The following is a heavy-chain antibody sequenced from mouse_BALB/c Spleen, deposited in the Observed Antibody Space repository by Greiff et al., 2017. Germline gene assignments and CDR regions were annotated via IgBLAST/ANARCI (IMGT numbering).Heavy chain of an antibody. CDR1: GYTFTNYW. CDR2: IYPGGGYT. Sequence: QVQLQQSGAELVRPGTSVKISCKASGYTFTNYWLGWVKQRPGHGLEWIGDIYPGGGYTNYNEKFKGKATLTADTSSSTAYMHLSSLTSEDSAVYFCARWRYDEAYWGQGTLVTVSA. V-gene: IGHV1-63*02. D-gene: IGHD2-14*01. CDR3: ARWRYDEAY. J-gene: IGHJ3*01.